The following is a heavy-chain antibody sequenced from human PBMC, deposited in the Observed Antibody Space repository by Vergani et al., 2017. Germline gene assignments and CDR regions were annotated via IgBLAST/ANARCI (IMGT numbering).Heavy chain of an antibody. CDR3: SKDEKYTAPWERGYFHVMDV. CDR1: GFTFSTCN. J-gene: IGHJ6*02. V-gene: IGHV3-64*01. Sequence: LESGGGLVQPGGSIRLSCFGSGFTFSTCNMHWVRQIPGKGLEYISGISSDGKSTNYAKSVKGRFIVTRDNSKNSLHLQMGNLRVEDTGIYYCSKDEKYTAPWERGYFHVMDVWGQGTTVSVSS. D-gene: IGHD1-26*01. CDR2: ISSDGKST.